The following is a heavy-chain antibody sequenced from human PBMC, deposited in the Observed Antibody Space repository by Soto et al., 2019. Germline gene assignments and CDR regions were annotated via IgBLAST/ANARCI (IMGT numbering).Heavy chain of an antibody. Sequence: SETLSLTCPVSGGSVSSGSYYWSWIRQPPGKGPEWIGYIYYSGSTNYNPSLKSRVTISVDTSKNQFSLKLSSVTAADTAVYYCARVRGGVCSGGSCYQGWFDPWGQGTLVTVS. CDR2: IYYSGST. D-gene: IGHD2-15*01. V-gene: IGHV4-61*01. CDR3: ARVRGGVCSGGSCYQGWFDP. J-gene: IGHJ5*02. CDR1: GGSVSSGSYY.